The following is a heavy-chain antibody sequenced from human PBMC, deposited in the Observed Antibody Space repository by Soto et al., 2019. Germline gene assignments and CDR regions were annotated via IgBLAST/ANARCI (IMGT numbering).Heavy chain of an antibody. CDR1: GFTFSSYG. CDR2: ISSDGSNK. Sequence: QVQLVESGGDVVQPGRSLRLSCAASGFTFSSYGMHWVRQAPGKGLEWVAVISSDGSNKYYPDSVKGRFTISRDNSKNTLYLQMNSLRAEDTAVYYCAKDYSIIVVPAATDYYYGMDVWGQGTTVTVSS. D-gene: IGHD2-2*01. CDR3: AKDYSIIVVPAATDYYYGMDV. V-gene: IGHV3-30*18. J-gene: IGHJ6*02.